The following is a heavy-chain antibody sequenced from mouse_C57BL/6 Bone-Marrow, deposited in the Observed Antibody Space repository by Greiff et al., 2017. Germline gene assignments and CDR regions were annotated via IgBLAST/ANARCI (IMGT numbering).Heavy chain of an antibody. J-gene: IGHJ2*01. V-gene: IGHV1-59*01. CDR3: ARDGRGDY. D-gene: IGHD1-1*01. CDR2: IDPSDSYT. Sequence: QVQLQQPGAELVRPGTSVKLSCKASGYTFTSYWMHWVKQRPGQGLEWIGVIDPSDSYTNYNQKFKGKATLTVDTSSSTAYMQLSRLTSEDSAVYYCARDGRGDYWGQGTTLTVSS. CDR1: GYTFTSYW.